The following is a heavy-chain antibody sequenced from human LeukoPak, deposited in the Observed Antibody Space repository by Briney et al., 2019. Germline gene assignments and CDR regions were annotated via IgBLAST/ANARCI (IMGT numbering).Heavy chain of an antibody. D-gene: IGHD2/OR15-2a*01. CDR2: IKSKTDGGTT. J-gene: IGHJ4*02. CDR3: TTGTTYYES. Sequence: GSLRLSCAASGFTFSNAWLSWVRQAPGQGLGWVGRIKSKTDGGTTDYAATVKGRFTISRDDSNNTLYLQMNSLKTEDTAVYYCTTGTTYYESWGQGTLVTVSS. V-gene: IGHV3-15*01. CDR1: GFTFSNAW.